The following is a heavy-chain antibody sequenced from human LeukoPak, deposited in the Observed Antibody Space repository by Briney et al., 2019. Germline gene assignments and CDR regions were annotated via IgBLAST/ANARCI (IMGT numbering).Heavy chain of an antibody. J-gene: IGHJ4*02. CDR1: GYTFTSYS. CDR2: INPSGGST. D-gene: IGHD2-21*02. V-gene: IGHV1-46*01. Sequence: ASVKVSCKTSGYTFTSYSINWVRQAPGQGLEWMGIINPSGGSTSYAQKFQGRVTMTRDTSTSTVYMELSSLRSEDTAVYYCARGGGDSTVFPDYWGQGTLVTVSS. CDR3: ARGGGDSTVFPDY.